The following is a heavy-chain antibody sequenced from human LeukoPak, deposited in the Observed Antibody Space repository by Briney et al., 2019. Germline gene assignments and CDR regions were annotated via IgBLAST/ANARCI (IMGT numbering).Heavy chain of an antibody. CDR3: ARNLEMETTFHYFDYYMDV. Sequence: KPSEALSLTCAVYGGSFSDYYWSWIRRPPGKGLEWIGKINHSGNTNYNPSLKSRVTISVDASKNQFSLKLSSVTAADTAVYYCARNLEMETTFHYFDYYMDVWGKGTTVIVSS. V-gene: IGHV4-34*01. D-gene: IGHD5-24*01. J-gene: IGHJ6*03. CDR2: INHSGNT. CDR1: GGSFSDYY.